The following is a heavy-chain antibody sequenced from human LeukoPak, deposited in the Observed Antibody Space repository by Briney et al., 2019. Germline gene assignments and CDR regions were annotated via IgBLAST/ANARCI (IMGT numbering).Heavy chain of an antibody. D-gene: IGHD6-13*01. Sequence: PSETLSLTCTVSGGSFSSSSYFWGWIRQPPGKGLEWIGSIYYSGSTYYNPSLKSRVTISVDTSKNQFSLRLTSVTAADTAVYYCARAEQQAQFDYWGQGTLVTVSS. CDR1: GGSFSSSSYF. CDR3: ARAEQQAQFDY. V-gene: IGHV4-39*01. CDR2: IYYSGST. J-gene: IGHJ4*02.